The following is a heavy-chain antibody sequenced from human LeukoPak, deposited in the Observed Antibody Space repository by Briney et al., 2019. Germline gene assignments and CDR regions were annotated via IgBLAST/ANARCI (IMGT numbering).Heavy chain of an antibody. D-gene: IGHD3-10*01. J-gene: IGHJ3*02. CDR1: GFTFSSYA. V-gene: IGHV3-30*04. Sequence: GGSLRLSCAAPGFTFSSYAMHWVRQAPGKGLEGVAVISYDGSNKYYADSVKGRFTISRDNSKNTLYLQMNSLRAEDTAVYYCARTGSYLGAFDIWGQGTMVTVSS. CDR2: ISYDGSNK. CDR3: ARTGSYLGAFDI.